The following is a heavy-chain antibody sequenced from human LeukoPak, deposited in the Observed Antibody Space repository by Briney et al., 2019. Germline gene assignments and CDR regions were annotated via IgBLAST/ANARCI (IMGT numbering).Heavy chain of an antibody. J-gene: IGHJ4*02. CDR1: GFSLSSYE. D-gene: IGHD2-15*01. V-gene: IGHV3-48*03. CDR2: ISSGGTST. CDR3: ARDIRITPSRDLDY. Sequence: GGSLRLSCAASGFSLSSYEMNWVRQAPGKGLEWVSYISSGGTSTYYADSVKGRFTITRDNAKNSLYLQMNSLRAEDTAVYYCARDIRITPSRDLDYWGQGTLVTVSS.